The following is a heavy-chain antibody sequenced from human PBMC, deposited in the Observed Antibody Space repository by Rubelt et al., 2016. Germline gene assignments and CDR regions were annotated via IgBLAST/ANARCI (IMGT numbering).Heavy chain of an antibody. CDR2: ISAYNGNT. V-gene: IGHV1-18*01. J-gene: IGHJ6*03. CDR1: SYG. D-gene: IGHD5-18*01. CDR3: ARGGYNYGSYYYYMDV. Sequence: SYGISWVRQAPGQGLEWMGWISAYNGNTNYAQKLQGRVTMTTDTSTSTAYMELRSLRADDTAVYYCARGGYNYGSYYYYMDVWGKGTTVTVSS.